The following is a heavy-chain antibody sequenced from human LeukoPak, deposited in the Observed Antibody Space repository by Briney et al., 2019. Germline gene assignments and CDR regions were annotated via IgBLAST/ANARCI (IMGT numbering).Heavy chain of an antibody. J-gene: IGHJ5*02. D-gene: IGHD1-26*01. CDR1: GFCFGSTL. CDR2: ITSDGSIT. V-gene: IGHV3-74*01. Sequence: PGGSLRDSRAGSGFCFGSTLMHWVRQSPGKGLAWVSRITSDGSITTYADSVKGRFTISRDNAKNTLYLQMNSLRVEDTAVYYCARQSQWSFFPWGQGTLVTVSS. CDR3: ARQSQWSFFP.